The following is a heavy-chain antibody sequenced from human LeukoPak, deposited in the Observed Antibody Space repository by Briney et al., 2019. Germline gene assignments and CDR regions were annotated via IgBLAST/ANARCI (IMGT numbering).Heavy chain of an antibody. J-gene: IGHJ2*01. CDR1: GGSISSYY. Sequence: SETLSLTCTVSGGSISSYYWSRIRQPPGKGLEWIGYIYYSGSTNYNPSLKSRVTISVDTSKNQFSLKLSSVTAADTAVYYCARVSAVTSLWYFDLWGRGTLVTVSS. CDR2: IYYSGST. D-gene: IGHD4-17*01. V-gene: IGHV4-59*01. CDR3: ARVSAVTSLWYFDL.